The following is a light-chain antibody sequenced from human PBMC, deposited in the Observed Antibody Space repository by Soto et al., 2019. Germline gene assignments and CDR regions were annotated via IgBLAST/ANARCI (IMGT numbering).Light chain of an antibody. V-gene: IGLV2-14*01. CDR2: EVT. CDR1: SSDVGGYNY. Sequence: QSVLTQPASVSGSPGQSITISCTGTSSDVGGYNYVSWYQQHPGKAPKIIIYEVTNRPSGVSNRFSGSKSDNTASLTISGLQAEDDADYYCSSFTSRFTFNYIFGTGTKVTVL. CDR3: SSFTSRFTFNYI. J-gene: IGLJ1*01.